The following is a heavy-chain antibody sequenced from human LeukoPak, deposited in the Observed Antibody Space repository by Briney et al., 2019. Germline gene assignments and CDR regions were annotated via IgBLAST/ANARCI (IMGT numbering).Heavy chain of an antibody. D-gene: IGHD3-22*01. CDR2: ISAYNGNT. CDR3: ARDSYYYDSSGYYPHNFDY. J-gene: IGHJ4*02. V-gene: IGHV1-18*01. CDR1: GYTFTSYG. Sequence: ASVKVSCKASGYTFTSYGISWVRQAPGQGLEWMGWISAYNGNTNYAQKLQGRVTMTTDTSTSTAYMELRSLRSDDTAVYYCARDSYYYDSSGYYPHNFDYWGQGTLVTVSS.